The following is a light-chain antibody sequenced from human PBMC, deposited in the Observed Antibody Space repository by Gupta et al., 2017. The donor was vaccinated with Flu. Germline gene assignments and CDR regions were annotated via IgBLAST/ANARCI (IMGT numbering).Light chain of an antibody. CDR1: QSISRY. Sequence: RATRSCRASQSISRYLAWYQQKPGQAPRLLIYDASNRATGIPARFSGGGSGTDFTLTISSVEPEDFAVYYCQQRSNRPPYTFGQGTKLQVK. J-gene: IGKJ2*01. CDR3: QQRSNRPPYT. CDR2: DAS. V-gene: IGKV3-11*01.